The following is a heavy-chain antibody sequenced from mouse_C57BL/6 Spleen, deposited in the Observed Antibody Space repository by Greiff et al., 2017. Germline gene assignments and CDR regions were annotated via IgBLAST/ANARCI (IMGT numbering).Heavy chain of an antibody. CDR3: ARESGNYAMDY. CDR1: GYTFTSYW. V-gene: IGHV1-64*01. CDR2: IHPNSGST. Sequence: QVQLQQPGAELVKPGASVKLSCKASGYTFTSYWMHWVKQRPGQGLEWIGMIHPNSGSTNYNEKFKSKATLTVDKSSSTAYMQLSSLTSEDSAVYYCARESGNYAMDYWGQGTSGTVSS. J-gene: IGHJ4*01. D-gene: IGHD1-1*02.